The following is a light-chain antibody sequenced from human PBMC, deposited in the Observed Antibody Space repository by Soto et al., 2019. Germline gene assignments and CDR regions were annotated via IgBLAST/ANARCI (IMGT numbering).Light chain of an antibody. Sequence: EIVLTQAPATLSLSPGERATLSCRASQSVGSSLAWYQQKPGQAPRLLIYGSSNRATGIPARFSGSGSGTDFTLTISSLEPEDFAVYYCQQRSNWPTFGGGTKVDIK. CDR3: QQRSNWPT. V-gene: IGKV3-11*01. J-gene: IGKJ4*01. CDR1: QSVGSS. CDR2: GSS.